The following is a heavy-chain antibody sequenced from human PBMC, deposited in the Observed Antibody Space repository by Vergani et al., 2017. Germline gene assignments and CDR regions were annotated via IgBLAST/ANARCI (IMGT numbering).Heavy chain of an antibody. J-gene: IGHJ4*02. V-gene: IGHV3-48*03. CDR1: GFTFSSYE. Sequence: EVQLVESGGGLVQPGGSLRLSCAASGFTFSSYEMNWVRQAPGKGLEWVSYISSSGSTIYYADSVKGRFTISRDNAKNSLYLQMNSLRAEDTAVYYCAREMTAWLVPDYWGQGTLVTVSS. D-gene: IGHD6-19*01. CDR2: ISSSGSTI. CDR3: AREMTAWLVPDY.